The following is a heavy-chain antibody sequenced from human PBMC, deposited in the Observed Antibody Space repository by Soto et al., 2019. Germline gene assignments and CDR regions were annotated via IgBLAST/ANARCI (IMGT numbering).Heavy chain of an antibody. CDR2: IYYSGST. D-gene: IGHD1-26*01. Sequence: SETLSLTCTVPGASISSYYWRWIRQPPGKGLGWIGYIYYSGSTNYNPSLKSRVTISVDTSKNQFSLKLSSVTAADTAVYYCARRYGSAIDYWGQGTLVTVS. J-gene: IGHJ4*02. CDR1: GASISSYY. V-gene: IGHV4-59*08. CDR3: ARRYGSAIDY.